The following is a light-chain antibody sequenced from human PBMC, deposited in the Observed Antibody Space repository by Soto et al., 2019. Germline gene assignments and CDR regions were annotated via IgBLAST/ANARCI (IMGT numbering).Light chain of an antibody. Sequence: EIVLTQSPGTLRLSPGERATLSCRASQSFHTNYLAWYQQRPGQAPRLLIYGASNRASGIPERFSGSGSGPDFTLTINRLEPEDSAVYYCQHYDSSPGFTFGGGTKVQIK. CDR3: QHYDSSPGFT. CDR1: QSFHTNY. CDR2: GAS. J-gene: IGKJ4*01. V-gene: IGKV3-20*01.